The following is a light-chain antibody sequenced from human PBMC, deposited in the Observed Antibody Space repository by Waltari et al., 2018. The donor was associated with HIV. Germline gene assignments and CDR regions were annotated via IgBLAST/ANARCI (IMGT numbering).Light chain of an antibody. CDR1: SSDSS. V-gene: IGLV2-14*03. Sequence: QSALTQPASVSGSPGQSITISCTGFSSDSSVSWYQQHPGRAPKLMIYDVANRPSGVSSRFSGSKSGHTASLTISGLQADDEADYYCSSFTTSSTGVFGGGTKLTVL. CDR2: DVA. CDR3: SSFTTSSTGV. J-gene: IGLJ3*02.